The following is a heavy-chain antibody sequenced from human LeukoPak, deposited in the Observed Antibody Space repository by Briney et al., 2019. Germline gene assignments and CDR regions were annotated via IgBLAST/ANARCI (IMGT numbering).Heavy chain of an antibody. Sequence: GGSLRLSCAASGFTFITYSMNWVRQAPGKGLEWVSYISSSSSTIYYADSVKGRFTISRDNAKNSLYLQMNSLRAEDTAVYYCAKAVVIVPTATPFDYWGQGTLVTVSS. V-gene: IGHV3-48*04. CDR2: ISSSSSTI. CDR3: AKAVVIVPTATPFDY. D-gene: IGHD2-2*01. J-gene: IGHJ4*02. CDR1: GFTFITYS.